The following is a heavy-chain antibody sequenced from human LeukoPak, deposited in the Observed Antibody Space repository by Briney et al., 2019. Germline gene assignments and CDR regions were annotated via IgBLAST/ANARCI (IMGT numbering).Heavy chain of an antibody. CDR2: ISSSSYI. J-gene: IGHJ3*02. CDR3: ARGRVATIDDAFDI. CDR1: GFTFSSYS. D-gene: IGHD5-12*01. Sequence: GGSLRLSCAASGFTFSSYSMNWVRQAPGKGLEWVSSISSSSYIYYADSVKGRFTISRDNAKNSLYLQMNSLRAEDTAVYYCARGRVATIDDAFDIWGQGTMVTVSS. V-gene: IGHV3-21*01.